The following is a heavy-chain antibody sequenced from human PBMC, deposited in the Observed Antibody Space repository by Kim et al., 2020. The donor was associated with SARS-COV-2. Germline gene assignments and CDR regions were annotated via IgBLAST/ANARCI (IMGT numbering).Heavy chain of an antibody. V-gene: IGHV3-30*07. D-gene: IGHD5-12*01. J-gene: IGHJ6*02. CDR3: ARRHEGYDYDYYYYYGMDV. Sequence: GRFTISRDNSKNTLYLQMNSLRAEDTAVYYCARRHEGYDYDYYYYYGMDVWGQGTTVTVSS.